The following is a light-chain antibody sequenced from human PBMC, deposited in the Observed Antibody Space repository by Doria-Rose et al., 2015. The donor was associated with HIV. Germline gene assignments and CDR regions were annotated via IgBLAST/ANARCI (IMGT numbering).Light chain of an antibody. CDR2: KAS. V-gene: IGKV1-5*03. Sequence: RMTQSPSTLSASAGDRVTITCRASQSISNWLAWYQQRPGKPPRLLIYKASSLESGVPSRFSGSGSGTEFTLTISSLQADDVATYYCQQYNAYPYTFGQGTKLAIK. J-gene: IGKJ2*01. CDR1: QSISNW. CDR3: QQYNAYPYT.